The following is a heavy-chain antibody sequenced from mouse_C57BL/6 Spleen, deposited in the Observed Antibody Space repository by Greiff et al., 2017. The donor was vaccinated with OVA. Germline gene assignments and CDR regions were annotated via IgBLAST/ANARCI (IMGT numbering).Heavy chain of an antibody. V-gene: IGHV1-81*01. CDR2: IYPRSGNT. D-gene: IGHD2-5*01. CDR1: GYTFTSYG. CDR3: AGAGSNYVGNFDY. Sequence: VQLQQSGAELARPGASVKLSCKASGYTFTSYGISWVKQRTGQGLEWIGEIYPRSGNTYYNEKFKGKATLTADKTSSTAYMELRSLTSEDSAVYFCAGAGSNYVGNFDYWGQGTTLTVSS. J-gene: IGHJ2*01.